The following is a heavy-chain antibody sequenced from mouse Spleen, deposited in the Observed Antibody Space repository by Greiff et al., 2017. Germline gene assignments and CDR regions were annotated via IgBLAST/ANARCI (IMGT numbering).Heavy chain of an antibody. V-gene: IGHV1-26*01. D-gene: IGHD3-1*01. CDR1: GYTFTDYY. CDR3: ARENSSGYPDY. J-gene: IGHJ2*01. Sequence: VQLQQSGPELVKPGASVKISCKASGYTFTDYYMNWVKQSHGKSLEWIGDINPNNGGTSYNQKFKGKATLTVDKSSSTAYMELRSLTSEDSAVYYCARENSSGYPDYWGQGTTLTVSS. CDR2: INPNNGGT.